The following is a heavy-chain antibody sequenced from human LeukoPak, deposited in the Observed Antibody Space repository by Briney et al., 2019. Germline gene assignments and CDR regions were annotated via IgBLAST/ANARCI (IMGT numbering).Heavy chain of an antibody. CDR1: GFPFSSYA. J-gene: IGHJ4*02. CDR3: AKDGWELGFYDY. CDR2: LNSNGGTT. V-gene: IGHV3-23*01. Sequence: GGSLRLSCAASGFPFSSYAMSWVRQAPGKGLEWVSTLNSNGGTTYYADSVKGRFTISRDNSKNTLYLQMNSLRAEDTAVYYCAKDGWELGFYDYWGQGTLVTVSS. D-gene: IGHD1-26*01.